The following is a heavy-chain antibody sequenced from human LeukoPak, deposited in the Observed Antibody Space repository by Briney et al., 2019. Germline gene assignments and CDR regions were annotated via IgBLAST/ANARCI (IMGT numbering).Heavy chain of an antibody. J-gene: IGHJ4*02. Sequence: SETLSLTCAVYGGSFSGYYWSWIRQPPGKGLEWIGEINHSGSTNYNPSLKGRVTISVDTSKNQFSLKLSSVTAADTAVYYCARGRNYYDSSGYRYWGQGTLVTVSS. CDR3: ARGRNYYDSSGYRY. CDR1: GGSFSGYY. D-gene: IGHD3-22*01. CDR2: INHSGST. V-gene: IGHV4-34*01.